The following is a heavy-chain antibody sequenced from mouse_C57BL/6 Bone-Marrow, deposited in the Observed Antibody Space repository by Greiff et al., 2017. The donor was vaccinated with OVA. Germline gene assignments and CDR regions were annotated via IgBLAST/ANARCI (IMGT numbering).Heavy chain of an antibody. CDR1: GFNIKDDY. CDR3: TTYYDYLYYFDY. CDR2: IDPENGDT. J-gene: IGHJ2*01. V-gene: IGHV14-4*01. Sequence: VQLQQSGAELVRPGASVKLSCTASGFNIKDDYMHWVKQRPEQGLEWIGWIDPENGDTEYASKFQGKATITADTSSNTAYLQLSSLTSEDTAVYYCTTYYDYLYYFDYWSQGTTLTVSS. D-gene: IGHD2-4*01.